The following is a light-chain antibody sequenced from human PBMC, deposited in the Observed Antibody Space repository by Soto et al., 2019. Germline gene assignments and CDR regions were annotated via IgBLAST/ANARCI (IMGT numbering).Light chain of an antibody. CDR3: SSDTSSSYV. V-gene: IGLV2-14*01. J-gene: IGLJ1*01. Sequence: QSALTQPASVSGSPGQSITISCTGTSSDVGGYNYVSWYQQHPGKAPKLMIYDVSNRPSGVSNRFSGSQSGNTASLTISGLQAEDEADYYCSSDTSSSYVFGTGTKVTVL. CDR2: DVS. CDR1: SSDVGGYNY.